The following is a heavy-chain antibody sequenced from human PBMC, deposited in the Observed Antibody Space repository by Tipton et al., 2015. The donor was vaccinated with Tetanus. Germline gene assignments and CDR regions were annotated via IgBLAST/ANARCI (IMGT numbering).Heavy chain of an antibody. CDR2: IYYSGTT. D-gene: IGHD2-15*01. V-gene: IGHV4-59*01. CDR3: VNGGAAGTPGLT. Sequence: TLSLTCTLSGSISIYYWSWIRQSPGRGLEWIGYIYYSGTTNYNPSLKSRVAISIDTSKNQLSLKLNSVTAADTAVYYCVNGGAAGTPGLTCGQGTLVPFSS. J-gene: IGHJ5*01. CDR1: GSISIYY.